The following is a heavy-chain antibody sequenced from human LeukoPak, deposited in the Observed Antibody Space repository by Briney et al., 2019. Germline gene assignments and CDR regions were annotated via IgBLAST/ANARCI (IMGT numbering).Heavy chain of an antibody. CDR2: IKQDGSES. Sequence: GGSLRLSCAASGFTFTTYWISWVRQAPGKGLEWVANIKQDGSESHYVDSVKGRFTIARDTDKKSLYMQMNSLRAEDTAVYYCARDKDWICNNGLCFTGYSEYWGQGTPVTVPS. J-gene: IGHJ4*02. CDR3: ARDKDWICNNGLCFTGYSEY. V-gene: IGHV3-7*01. D-gene: IGHD2-8*01. CDR1: GFTFTTYW.